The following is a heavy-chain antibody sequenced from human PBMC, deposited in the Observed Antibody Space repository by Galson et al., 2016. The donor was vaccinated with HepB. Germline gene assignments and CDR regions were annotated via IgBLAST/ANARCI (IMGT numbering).Heavy chain of an antibody. Sequence: SETLSLTCTVSGGSISSTSYSWGWIRQPPGKGLEWIGSIYYSGSTYYTPSLTSRVTISVDTSKSQFSLKLSSVTAADTALYYCASGSGPITRLDYWGQGTLVTVSS. J-gene: IGHJ4*02. V-gene: IGHV4-39*01. CDR3: ASGSGPITRLDY. CDR2: IYYSGST. CDR1: GGSISSTSYS.